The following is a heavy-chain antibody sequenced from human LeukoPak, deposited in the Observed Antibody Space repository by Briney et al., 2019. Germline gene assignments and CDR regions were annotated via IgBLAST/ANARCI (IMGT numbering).Heavy chain of an antibody. CDR1: GFTFSSYG. Sequence: GRSLGLSCAASGFTFSSYGMHWVRQAPGKGLEWVAVIWYDGSNKYYADSVKGRFTISSGNSKNTLYLQMNSLRAEDTAVYYCARDNRYYDSSGALYNWFDPWGQGTLVTVSS. V-gene: IGHV3-33*01. D-gene: IGHD3-22*01. J-gene: IGHJ5*02. CDR3: ARDNRYYDSSGALYNWFDP. CDR2: IWYDGSNK.